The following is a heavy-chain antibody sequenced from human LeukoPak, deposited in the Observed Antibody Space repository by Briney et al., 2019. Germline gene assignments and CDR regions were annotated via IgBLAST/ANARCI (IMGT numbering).Heavy chain of an antibody. J-gene: IGHJ6*03. CDR2: ISAYNGNT. V-gene: IGHV1-18*01. Sequence: GASVKVSCKASGYTFTSYGISWVRQAPGQGLEWMGWISAYNGNTNYAQKLQGRVTMTTDTSTSTAYMELRSLRSDDTAVYYCARGYCSSTTCYYYYYMDVWGKGPRSPSP. D-gene: IGHD2-2*01. CDR1: GYTFTSYG. CDR3: ARGYCSSTTCYYYYYMDV.